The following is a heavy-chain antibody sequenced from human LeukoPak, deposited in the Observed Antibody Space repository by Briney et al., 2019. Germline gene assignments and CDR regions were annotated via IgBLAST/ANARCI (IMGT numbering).Heavy chain of an antibody. V-gene: IGHV4-59*04. CDR2: IYNGGSSFNGGNT. J-gene: IGHJ4*02. Sequence: SETLSLTCTVSGVSITRFYWTWVRQPPGKGLEWIAYIYNGGSSFNGGNTIYDPSLKSRVTMSVDKSNNQFSLNLSSVTAADTAVYFCVQTTGWPGFDYWGQGALVTVSS. CDR1: GVSITRFY. CDR3: VQTTGWPGFDY. D-gene: IGHD6-19*01.